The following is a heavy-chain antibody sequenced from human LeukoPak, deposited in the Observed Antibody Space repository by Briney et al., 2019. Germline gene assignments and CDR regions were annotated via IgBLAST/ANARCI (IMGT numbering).Heavy chain of an antibody. CDR3: ARDDYGGNSDLN. J-gene: IGHJ4*02. CDR1: GLTFSGYY. D-gene: IGHD4-23*01. Sequence: GGSLRLSCAASGLTFSGYYMSWIRQAPGKGLEWVSYISSSGSTIYYADSVKGRFTISRDNAKNSLYLQMNSLRAKDTAVYYCARDDYGGNSDLNWGQGTLVTVSS. CDR2: ISSSGSTI. V-gene: IGHV3-11*01.